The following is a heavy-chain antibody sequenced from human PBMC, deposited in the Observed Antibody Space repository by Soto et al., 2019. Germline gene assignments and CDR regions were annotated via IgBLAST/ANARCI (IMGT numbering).Heavy chain of an antibody. Sequence: QVHLVQSGAEVQKPGASVKVSCKPSGSTFSSYGITWVRQAPGQGLEWMGWITPYSGDTNYAHKFRGRVIMTADTSTSTAYMELRSLRSDDTAVYYCAREVAGSGGDALDIWGQGTMVIVS. J-gene: IGHJ3*02. D-gene: IGHD6-19*01. CDR3: AREVAGSGGDALDI. CDR2: ITPYSGDT. V-gene: IGHV1-18*01. CDR1: GSTFSSYG.